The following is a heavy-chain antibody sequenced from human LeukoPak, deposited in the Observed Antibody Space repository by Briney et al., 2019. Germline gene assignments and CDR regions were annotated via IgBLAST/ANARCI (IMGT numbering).Heavy chain of an antibody. CDR2: ISYDGSNK. J-gene: IGHJ4*02. V-gene: IGHV3-30*04. CDR1: GFTFSSYA. Sequence: GGSLRLSCAASGFTFSSYAMHWVRQAPGKGLEWVAVISYDGSNKYYADSVKGRFTISRDNSKNTLYLQMNSLRAEDTAVYYCAKDHLSQQLTYYFDYWGQGTLVIVSS. CDR3: AKDHLSQQLTYYFDY. D-gene: IGHD6-13*01.